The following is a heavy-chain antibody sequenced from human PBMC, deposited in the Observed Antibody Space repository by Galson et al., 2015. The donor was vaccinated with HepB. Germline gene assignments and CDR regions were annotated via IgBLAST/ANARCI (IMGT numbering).Heavy chain of an antibody. CDR3: ASWQGAYFDY. D-gene: IGHD3-16*01. V-gene: IGHV4-59*08. J-gene: IGHJ4*02. CDR2: IDYSGNA. Sequence: ETLSLTCTVSGASITSSYWNWIRQPPGKGLEWIGYIDYSGNANYNPSLKSRVSMSVDTSKNQFSLKLSSVIAADTAVYYCASWQGAYFDYWGQGTLVTVSS. CDR1: GASITSSY.